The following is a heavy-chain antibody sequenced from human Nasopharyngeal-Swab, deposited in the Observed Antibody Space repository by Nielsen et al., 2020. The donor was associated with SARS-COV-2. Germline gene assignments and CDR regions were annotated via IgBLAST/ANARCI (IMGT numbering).Heavy chain of an antibody. CDR2: IYGGGFVT. CDR3: ASARGSFDY. J-gene: IGHJ4*02. V-gene: IGHV3-23*03. Sequence: WIHQPPGKGLEWVALIYGGGFVTHYVDSVKGRFTVSRDDSRGTLSLQMNSLRVDDTAVYYCASARGSFDYWGQGAVVTVSS.